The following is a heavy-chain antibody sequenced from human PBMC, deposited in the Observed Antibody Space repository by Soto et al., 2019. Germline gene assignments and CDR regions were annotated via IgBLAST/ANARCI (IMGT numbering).Heavy chain of an antibody. Sequence: GGSLRFSCAASGFTFSSYAMSWVRQGPGKGLEWVAGISGSGGSTYDADSVKGRFTISGDNSKNTLYLQMHSLRAEDTAVYYCAKSFVDSQVVIIPDHTFEYRGQGTAVTVSS. J-gene: IGHJ4*02. CDR1: GFTFSSYA. CDR3: AKSFVDSQVVIIPDHTFEY. V-gene: IGHV3-23*01. D-gene: IGHD3-3*01. CDR2: ISGSGGST.